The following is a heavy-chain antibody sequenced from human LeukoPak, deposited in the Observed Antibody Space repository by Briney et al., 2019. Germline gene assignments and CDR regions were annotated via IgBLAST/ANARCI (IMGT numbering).Heavy chain of an antibody. J-gene: IGHJ3*02. Sequence: GASVKVSCKASGYTFTSYYMHWVRQAPGQGLEWMGLINPSGGSTSYAQKFQGRVTMTRDTSTSTVYMELSSLRSEDTAVYYCARGEVRGVIITAYDAFDIWGQGTMVTVSS. CDR2: INPSGGST. V-gene: IGHV1-46*01. CDR1: GYTFTSYY. CDR3: ARGEVRGVIITAYDAFDI. D-gene: IGHD3-10*01.